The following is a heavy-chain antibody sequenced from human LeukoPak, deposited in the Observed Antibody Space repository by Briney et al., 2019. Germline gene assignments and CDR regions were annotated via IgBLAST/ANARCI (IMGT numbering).Heavy chain of an antibody. CDR3: ARDPRGPTGYDSSARDTFDY. V-gene: IGHV3-23*01. CDR1: GFTFSSYA. Sequence: GGSLRLSCATSGFTFSSYAMSWVRQAPGKGLEWVSSFSGRGGGTYYADSVKGRFTISRDNSENTLYLQMNGLRVEDTAVYYCARDPRGPTGYDSSARDTFDYWGQGTLVTVSS. CDR2: FSGRGGGT. J-gene: IGHJ4*02. D-gene: IGHD3-22*01.